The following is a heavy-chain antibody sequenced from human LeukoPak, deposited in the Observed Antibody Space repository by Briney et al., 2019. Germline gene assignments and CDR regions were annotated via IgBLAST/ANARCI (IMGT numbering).Heavy chain of an antibody. CDR3: TYYESARGH. V-gene: IGHV3-74*01. J-gene: IGHJ4*02. CDR1: GFTFSSYW. Sequence: GGSLRLSCAASGFTFSSYWMHWVRQAPGKGLVWVSHINNDASRTDYADSVKGRFTISRDNAKNTLDLHEHSLRAEETAVYYCTYYESARGHWGQGTLVTVSS. D-gene: IGHD3-10*01. CDR2: INNDASRT.